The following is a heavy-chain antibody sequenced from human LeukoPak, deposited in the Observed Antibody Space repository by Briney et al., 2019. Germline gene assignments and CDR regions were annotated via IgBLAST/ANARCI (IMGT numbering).Heavy chain of an antibody. V-gene: IGHV1-18*01. D-gene: IGHD3-3*01. CDR2: ISAYTGNT. J-gene: IGHJ4*02. Sequence: ASVKVSCKTSGYTFNTYGISWVRQAPGQGLEWMAWISAYTGNTHYAQNLQGRVTMTTDTSTNTAYMELRSLRSDDTAVYYCARRAEGITIFDYWGQGTLVTVSS. CDR1: GYTFNTYG. CDR3: ARRAEGITIFDY.